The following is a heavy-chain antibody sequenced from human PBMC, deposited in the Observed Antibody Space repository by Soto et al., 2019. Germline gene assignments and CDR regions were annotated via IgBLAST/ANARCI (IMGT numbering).Heavy chain of an antibody. CDR3: ARGFGEFDWLYQYYYYGMDV. CDR2: INPSGGNT. V-gene: IGHV1-46*01. D-gene: IGHD3-9*01. J-gene: IGHJ6*02. Sequence: ASVKVSCKASGYTFTSYYMHWVRQAPGQGLEWMGIINPSGGNTSYAQKFQGRVTMTRDTSASTAYVELSSLRSEDTAVYYCARGFGEFDWLYQYYYYGMDVWGQGTTVTVSS. CDR1: GYTFTSYY.